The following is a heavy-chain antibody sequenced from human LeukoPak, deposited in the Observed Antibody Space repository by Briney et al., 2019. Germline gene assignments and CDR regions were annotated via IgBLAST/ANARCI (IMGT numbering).Heavy chain of an antibody. J-gene: IGHJ4*02. CDR3: ARRGYSGYDYYSFDY. CDR1: GYSFTRYW. D-gene: IGHD5-12*01. Sequence: GGSLKITCTGSGYSFTRYWLGWVRQLPGKGLEWMGIIYPGDSVTRYSPSFQGQVTISADKSISTAYLQWSSLKASDTAMYYCARRGYSGYDYYSFDYWGQGTLVTVSS. V-gene: IGHV5-51*01. CDR2: IYPGDSVT.